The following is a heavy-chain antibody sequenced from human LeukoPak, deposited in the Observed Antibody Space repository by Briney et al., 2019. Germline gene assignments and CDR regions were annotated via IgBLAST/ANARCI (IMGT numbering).Heavy chain of an antibody. J-gene: IGHJ4*02. CDR2: IIPIFGTA. CDR3: ASGYCSGGSCYRVEPDY. CDR1: GGTFSSYA. V-gene: IGHV1-69*01. Sequence: SVKVSCKASGGTFSSYAISWVRQAPGQGLEWMGGIIPIFGTANYAQKFQGRVTITADESTSTAYMELSSLRSEDTAVYYCASGYCSGGSCYRVEPDYWGQGTLVPVSS. D-gene: IGHD2-15*01.